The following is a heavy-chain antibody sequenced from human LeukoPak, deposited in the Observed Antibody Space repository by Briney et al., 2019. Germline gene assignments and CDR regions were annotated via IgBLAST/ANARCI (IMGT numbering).Heavy chain of an antibody. Sequence: GGSLRLSCAASGVTFSSYTMSWVRQAPGKGLEWVSYISSSGSATYHAGSVKGRFTISRDNAKNSLYLQLNSLRVEDTAVYYCARERGYTYSFDYWGQGTLVTVSS. CDR2: ISSSGSAT. D-gene: IGHD5-24*01. CDR1: GVTFSSYT. J-gene: IGHJ4*02. CDR3: ARERGYTYSFDY. V-gene: IGHV3-48*01.